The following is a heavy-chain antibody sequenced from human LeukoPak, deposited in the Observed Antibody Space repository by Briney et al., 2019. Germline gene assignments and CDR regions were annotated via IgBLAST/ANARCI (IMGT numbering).Heavy chain of an antibody. Sequence: SETLSLTCTVSGGSISSSSYYWGWIRQPPGKGLEWIGSIYYSGSTYYNPSLKSRITISVDTSKNQFSLKLSSVTAADTAVYYCARLESETDAFDIWGHGTMVTVSS. D-gene: IGHD5-24*01. J-gene: IGHJ3*02. CDR3: ARLESETDAFDI. CDR2: IYYSGST. CDR1: GGSISSSSYY. V-gene: IGHV4-39*01.